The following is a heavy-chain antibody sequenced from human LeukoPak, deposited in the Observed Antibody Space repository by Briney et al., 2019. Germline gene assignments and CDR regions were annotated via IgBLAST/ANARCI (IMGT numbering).Heavy chain of an antibody. D-gene: IGHD2-15*01. V-gene: IGHV3-66*02. CDR2: IYSGGST. CDR1: GFTVSSNY. Sequence: GGSLRLSCVASGFTVSSNYMSWVRQAPGKALEWVSAIYSGGSTYYADSVKGRFTISRDNSKNTLYLQMNSLRAEDTAVYYCARVAYAYYYYGMDVWGQGTTVTVSS. CDR3: ARVAYAYYYYGMDV. J-gene: IGHJ6*02.